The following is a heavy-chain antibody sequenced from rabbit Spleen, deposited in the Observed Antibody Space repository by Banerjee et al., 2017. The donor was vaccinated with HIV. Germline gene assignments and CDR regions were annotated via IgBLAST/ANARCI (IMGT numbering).Heavy chain of an antibody. CDR1: GFSFSSSYY. J-gene: IGHJ3*01. CDR2: IYTGSGGT. Sequence: QSLEESGGGLVQPEGSLTLTCTASGFSFSSSYYMCWVRQAPGKGLEWIGCIYTGSGGTWYANWAKGRFTISKASSTTVTLQMTSLTVADTATYFCARGYNGGSWTSLTRLDLWGQGTLVTVS. V-gene: IGHV1S40*01. CDR3: ARGYNGGSWTSLTRLDL. D-gene: IGHD4-2*01.